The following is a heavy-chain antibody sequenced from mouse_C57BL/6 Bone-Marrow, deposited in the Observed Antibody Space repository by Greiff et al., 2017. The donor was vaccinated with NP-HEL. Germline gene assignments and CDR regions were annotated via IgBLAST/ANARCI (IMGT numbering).Heavy chain of an antibody. Sequence: EVKLVESGGGLVKPGGSLKLSCAASGFTFSDYGMHWVRQAPEKGLEWVAYISSGSSTIYYADTVKGRFTISRDNSKNTPFLQMTSLRSEDTAMYYWARPDYYGSSYDDWYFDVWGTGTTVTVSS. CDR1: GFTFSDYG. V-gene: IGHV5-17*01. D-gene: IGHD1-1*01. J-gene: IGHJ1*03. CDR3: ARPDYYGSSYDDWYFDV. CDR2: ISSGSSTI.